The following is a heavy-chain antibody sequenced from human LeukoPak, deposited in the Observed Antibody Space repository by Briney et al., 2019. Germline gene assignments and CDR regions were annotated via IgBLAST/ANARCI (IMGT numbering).Heavy chain of an antibody. CDR3: ARLGVEVTIFHY. CDR1: GFTFSSYA. Sequence: GGSLRLSCAASGFTFSSYAMHWVRQAPGKGLEWVAVISYDGSNKYYADSVKGRFTISRDNAKNSLYLQMNSLRDEDTAVYYCARLGVEVTIFHYWGQGTLVTVSS. CDR2: ISYDGSNK. V-gene: IGHV3-30-3*01. D-gene: IGHD3-3*01. J-gene: IGHJ4*02.